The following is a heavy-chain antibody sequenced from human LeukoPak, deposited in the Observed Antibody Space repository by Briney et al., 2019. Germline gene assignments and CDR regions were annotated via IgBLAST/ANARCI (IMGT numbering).Heavy chain of an antibody. J-gene: IGHJ3*02. CDR3: ARPLDTTFFNAFDI. CDR2: IYYSGIT. CDR1: GGSISTSSYF. V-gene: IGHV4-39*01. Sequence: QPSETLSLTCTVSGGSISTSSYFWGWIRQPPGKGLEWIGSIYYSGITFYNPSLKSRLTISVDTSKNQFSLKLTSVTAADTAVYYCARPLDTTFFNAFDIWGQGTMVTVSS. D-gene: IGHD2/OR15-2a*01.